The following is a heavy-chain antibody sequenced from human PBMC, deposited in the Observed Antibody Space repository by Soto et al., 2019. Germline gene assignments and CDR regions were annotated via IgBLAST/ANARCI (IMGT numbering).Heavy chain of an antibody. J-gene: IGHJ4*02. Sequence: QVQLVESGGGVVQPGRSLRLSCAASGFTFSSNGMHWVRQAPGKGLEWVAVISYDGSNKYYADSVKGRFTISRDNSKNPLYLQMNSLRAEDTAVYYCAATWDGYSYGDGVYYFDYWGQGTLVTVSS. CDR1: GFTFSSNG. CDR3: AATWDGYSYGDGVYYFDY. V-gene: IGHV3-30*03. D-gene: IGHD5-18*01. CDR2: ISYDGSNK.